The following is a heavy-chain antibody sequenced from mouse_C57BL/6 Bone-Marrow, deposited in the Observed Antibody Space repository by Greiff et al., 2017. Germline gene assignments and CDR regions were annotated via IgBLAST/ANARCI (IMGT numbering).Heavy chain of an antibody. CDR2: ISNLAYSI. Sequence: EVQVVESGGGLVQPGGSLKLSCAASGFTFSDYGMAWVRQAPRKGPEWVAFISNLAYSIYYADTVTGRFTISRENAKNTLYLEMSSLRSEDTAMYYCARRRDYDGYSYAMDDWGQGTSVTVSS. CDR3: ARRRDYDGYSYAMDD. J-gene: IGHJ4*01. CDR1: GFTFSDYG. V-gene: IGHV5-15*01. D-gene: IGHD2-3*01.